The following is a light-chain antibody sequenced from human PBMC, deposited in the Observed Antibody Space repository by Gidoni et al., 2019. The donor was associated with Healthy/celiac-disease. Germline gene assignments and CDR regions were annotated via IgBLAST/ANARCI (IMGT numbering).Light chain of an antibody. CDR1: SANTGSKT. CDR3: AAWDDSLNGWV. V-gene: IGLV1-44*01. Sequence: SVLTQPPSASGTPVQRVTISCSGSSANTGSKTVNGYQQRPGTAPKLPKAGVETTTPAKSGTSASLAISGLQSEDEADYYCAAWDDSLNGWVFGGGTKLTVL. J-gene: IGLJ3*02.